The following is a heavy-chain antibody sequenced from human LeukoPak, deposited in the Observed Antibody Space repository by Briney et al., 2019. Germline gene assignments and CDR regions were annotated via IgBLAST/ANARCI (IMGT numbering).Heavy chain of an antibody. CDR3: ARDGFRARWFDP. V-gene: IGHV4-59*01. CDR1: GGSISSYY. Sequence: PSETLSLTCTVSGGSISSYYWSWIRQPPGKGLEWIGYIYYSGSTNYNPSLKSRVTISVDTSKNQFSLKLRSVTAADTAVYYCARDGFRARWFDPWGQGTLVTVSS. J-gene: IGHJ5*02. CDR2: IYYSGST. D-gene: IGHD3-10*01.